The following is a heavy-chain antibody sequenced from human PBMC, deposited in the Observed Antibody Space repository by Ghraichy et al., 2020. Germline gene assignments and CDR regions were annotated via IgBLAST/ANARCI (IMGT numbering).Heavy chain of an antibody. Sequence: GGSLRLSCAASGFTLNSYDMHWVRQAPGKGLEWVAFIQFDGSNKFYADSVKGRFTISRDNAKNSLYLQMSSLRSEDTAVYYCAKGDTWGQGTLVTVSS. CDR1: GFTLNSYD. V-gene: IGHV3-30*02. CDR2: IQFDGSNK. CDR3: AKGDT. J-gene: IGHJ5*02.